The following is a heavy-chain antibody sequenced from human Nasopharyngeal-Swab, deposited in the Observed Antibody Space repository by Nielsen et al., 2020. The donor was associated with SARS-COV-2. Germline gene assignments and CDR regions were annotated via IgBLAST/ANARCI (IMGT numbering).Heavy chain of an antibody. D-gene: IGHD6-13*01. Sequence: GGSLRLSCAASGFTFSDYYMSWIRQAPGKGLEWVSYISSSGSTIYYADSVKGRFTISRDNAKNSLYLQMNSLRADDTALYYCAKDEAADIAAAGSIDYWGQGTLVTVSS. CDR3: AKDEAADIAAAGSIDY. J-gene: IGHJ4*02. CDR1: GFTFSDYY. CDR2: ISSSGSTI. V-gene: IGHV3-11*01.